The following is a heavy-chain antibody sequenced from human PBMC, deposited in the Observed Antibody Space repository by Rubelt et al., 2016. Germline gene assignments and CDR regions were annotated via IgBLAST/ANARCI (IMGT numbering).Heavy chain of an antibody. J-gene: IGHJ3*02. CDR2: IYSSGTT. CDR1: GFTVSTNY. D-gene: IGHD4-23*01. Sequence: EVQLVESGGGLIQPGGTLRLSCAASGFTVSTNYMTWVRQAPGKGLEWVSLIYSSGTTSYTDSVKGRFAISRDNPKNTLYLQMTSLRAEDTAVYYCARVADYGGPSGHDPFDIWGQGTMVTVSS. V-gene: IGHV3-53*01. CDR3: ARVADYGGPSGHDPFDI.